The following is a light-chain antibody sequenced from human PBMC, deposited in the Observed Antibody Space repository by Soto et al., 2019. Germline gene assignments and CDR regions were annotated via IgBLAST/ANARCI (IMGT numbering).Light chain of an antibody. V-gene: IGLV2-14*03. Sequence: QSALTQPASVSGSPGQSITISCTGTSSDVGGYNFVSWYQQHPGKAPKLMIFDVSRRPSGVSDRFSGSKSGNTASLTISGLQAEDEGDYYCCSFASSSTLVFGSGTKVTVL. J-gene: IGLJ1*01. CDR3: CSFASSSTLV. CDR1: SSDVGGYNF. CDR2: DVS.